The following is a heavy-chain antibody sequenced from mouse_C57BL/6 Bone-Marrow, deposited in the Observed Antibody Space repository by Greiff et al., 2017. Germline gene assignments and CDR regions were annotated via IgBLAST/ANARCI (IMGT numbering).Heavy chain of an antibody. CDR3: ARWLLRYFDD. CDR2: IYPRSGNT. CDR1: GYTFTSYG. Sequence: VQLQQSGAGLARPGASVKLSCTASGYTFTSYGISWVQQRTGQGLEWIGAIYPRSGNTYYTEKFKGQATLTADKSSSTAYMELSSLTSEDSAVYFCARWLLRYFDDWGKGTTLTVSS. J-gene: IGHJ2*01. V-gene: IGHV1-81*01. D-gene: IGHD2-3*01.